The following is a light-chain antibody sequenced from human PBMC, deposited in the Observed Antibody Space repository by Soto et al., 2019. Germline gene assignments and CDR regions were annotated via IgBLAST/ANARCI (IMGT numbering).Light chain of an antibody. J-gene: IGLJ1*01. CDR2: DVG. V-gene: IGLV2-14*03. Sequence: QSALTQPASVSGSPGQSITISCTESSSDVGEYKYVSWYQQHPGTAPRLIIYDVGNRPSGVSNRFSGSKSGSTASLTISGLQAEDEADYYCSAYTTSIALYVFEAGTKVTVL. CDR3: SAYTTSIALYV. CDR1: SSDVGEYKY.